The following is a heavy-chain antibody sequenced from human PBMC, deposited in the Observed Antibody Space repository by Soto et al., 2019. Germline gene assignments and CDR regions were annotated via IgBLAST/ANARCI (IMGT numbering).Heavy chain of an antibody. CDR1: GGTFSNNA. Sequence: QVQLVQSGAEVKKPGSSVRVSCKASGGTFSNNAISWVRQAPGQGLEWMGGIIPVFDTTKYAQKFQGRVSITADKPTRTPDMEATSLTFVATLIYYCARDPRRGYSALDPWGQGTRLTVPS. CDR2: IIPVFDTT. V-gene: IGHV1-69*06. CDR3: ARDPRRGYSALDP. J-gene: IGHJ5*02. D-gene: IGHD3-10*01.